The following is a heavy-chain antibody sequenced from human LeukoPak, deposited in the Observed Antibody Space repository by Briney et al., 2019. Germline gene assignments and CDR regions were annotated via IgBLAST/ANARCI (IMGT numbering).Heavy chain of an antibody. CDR3: ARDLGRYCSGGRCHHYSYYMDV. V-gene: IGHV1-18*01. J-gene: IGHJ6*03. Sequence: ASVKVSCKASGYTFTNYGISWVRQAPGQGLEWMGWISTYNGNTNYAQKLQGRVTMTTDTSTSTAYMELRSLRSDDTAVYYCARDLGRYCSGGRCHHYSYYMDVWGKGTTVTVSS. CDR2: ISTYNGNT. D-gene: IGHD2-15*01. CDR1: GYTFTNYG.